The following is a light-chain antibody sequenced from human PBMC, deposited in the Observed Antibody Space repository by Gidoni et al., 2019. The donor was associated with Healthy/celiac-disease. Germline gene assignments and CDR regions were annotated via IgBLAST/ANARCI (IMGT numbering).Light chain of an antibody. CDR2: KAS. J-gene: IGKJ1*01. CDR3: QQYNSYWT. Sequence: DIQMTQSPSTLSASVGDRVTITCRASQSISSGLAWYQQTPGKAPKLLIYKASSLESGVPSRFSGSGSGTEFTLTISSLQPDDFATYYCQQYNSYWTFGQGTKVEIK. CDR1: QSISSG. V-gene: IGKV1-5*03.